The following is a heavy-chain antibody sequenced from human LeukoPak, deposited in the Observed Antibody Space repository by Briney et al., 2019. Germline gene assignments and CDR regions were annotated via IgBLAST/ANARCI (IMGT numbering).Heavy chain of an antibody. CDR3: ARSWSIAARQDY. Sequence: SETLSLTCAVYGGSFSGYYWSWIRQPPGKGLEWIGSIYYSGSTYYNPSLKSRVTISVDTSKNQFSLKLSSVTAADTAVYYCARSWSIAARQDYWGQGTLVTVSS. J-gene: IGHJ4*02. V-gene: IGHV4-34*01. D-gene: IGHD6-6*01. CDR2: IYYSGST. CDR1: GGSFSGYY.